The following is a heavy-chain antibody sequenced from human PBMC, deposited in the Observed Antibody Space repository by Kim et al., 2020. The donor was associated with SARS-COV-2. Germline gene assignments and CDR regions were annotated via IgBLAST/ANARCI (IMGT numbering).Heavy chain of an antibody. J-gene: IGHJ2*01. D-gene: IGHD3-22*01. Sequence: SETLSLTCTVSGGSISSSSYYWGWIRQPPGKGLEWIGSIYYSGSTYYNPSLKSRVTISVDTSKNQFSLKLSSVTAADTAVYYCARLTGGDSSGYPPYWYFDLWGRGTLVTVSS. CDR3: ARLTGGDSSGYPPYWYFDL. CDR1: GGSISSSSYY. V-gene: IGHV4-39*07. CDR2: IYYSGST.